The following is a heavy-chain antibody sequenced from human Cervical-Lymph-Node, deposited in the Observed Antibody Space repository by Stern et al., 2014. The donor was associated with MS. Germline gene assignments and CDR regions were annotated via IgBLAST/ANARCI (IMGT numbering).Heavy chain of an antibody. Sequence: QLVESGGGLVQPGRSLRLSCAASGFTFDDYAMHWVRQAPGKGLEWVSGISWNSGSIGYADSVKGRFTISRDNAKNSLYLQMNSLRAEDTALYYCAKDSSSWVYYYYGMDVWGQGTTVTVSS. CDR2: ISWNSGSI. J-gene: IGHJ6*02. V-gene: IGHV3-9*01. CDR3: AKDSSSWVYYYYGMDV. CDR1: GFTFDDYA. D-gene: IGHD6-13*01.